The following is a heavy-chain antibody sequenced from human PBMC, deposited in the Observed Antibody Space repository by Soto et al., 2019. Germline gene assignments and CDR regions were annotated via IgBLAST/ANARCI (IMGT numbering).Heavy chain of an antibody. J-gene: IGHJ5*02. CDR3: VRIAMPARPRWYNWFDP. D-gene: IGHD2-2*01. Sequence: QEQLVQSAAEVKKPGASVKVSCMTSGYTFNDYEINWVRHATGQGLEWIGWMNPNSGETGYAQRFQGRVTMTTSSSLNTAYLELSSLTSDDTAVYYCVRIAMPARPRWYNWFDPWGQGTLVTVSS. CDR2: MNPNSGET. V-gene: IGHV1-8*02. CDR1: GYTFNDYE.